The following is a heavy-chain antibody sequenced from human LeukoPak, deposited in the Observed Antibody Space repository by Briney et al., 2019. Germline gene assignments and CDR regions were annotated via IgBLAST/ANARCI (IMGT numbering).Heavy chain of an antibody. V-gene: IGHV4-34*01. CDR3: ARVFRAAAVDF. J-gene: IGHJ4*02. Sequence: SETLSLTCAVYGGSFSGYYWSWIRQPPGKGLEWIGEINHSGSTNYNPSLKSRVTISFDTPKNQFSLKLTSVTAADTAVYYCARVFRAAAVDFWGQGTLVTVSS. CDR1: GGSFSGYY. CDR2: INHSGST. D-gene: IGHD6-13*01.